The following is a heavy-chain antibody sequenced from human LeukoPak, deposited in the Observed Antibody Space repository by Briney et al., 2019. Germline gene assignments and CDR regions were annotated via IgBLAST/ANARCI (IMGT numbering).Heavy chain of an antibody. CDR1: GGSISSYY. J-gene: IGHJ3*02. D-gene: IGHD3/OR15-3a*01. V-gene: IGHV4-59*08. Sequence: SETLSLTCTVSGGSISSYYWSWIRQPPGKGLEWIGYIYYSGSTNYNPSLKSRVTISVDTSKNQFSLKLSSVTAADTAVYYCATQGLGDAFDIWGQGTMVTVSS. CDR2: IYYSGST. CDR3: ATQGLGDAFDI.